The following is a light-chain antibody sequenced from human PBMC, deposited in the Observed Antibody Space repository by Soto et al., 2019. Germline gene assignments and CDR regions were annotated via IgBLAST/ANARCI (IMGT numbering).Light chain of an antibody. Sequence: SSELTQAPSVSVAPGQTARITCGGNNIAIKSVHWYQQKPGQAPVLVVYDDGDRPSRIPERFSGSNSGNTATLTITRVEAGDEADYHCQVWDSSSDHRVVFGRGTKLTVL. CDR1: NIAIKS. CDR3: QVWDSSSDHRVV. CDR2: DDG. J-gene: IGLJ2*01. V-gene: IGLV3-21*02.